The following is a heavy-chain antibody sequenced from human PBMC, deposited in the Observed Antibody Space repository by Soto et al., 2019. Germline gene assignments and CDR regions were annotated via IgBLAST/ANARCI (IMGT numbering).Heavy chain of an antibody. Sequence: EVQLVQSGGGLVQPGGSLRLSCVGSVFTFTDFYMNWVRQAPGKGLEWVANIRPDGSETNYVESVKGRFTTSRDNAKNSLFLQMNSLRADDTAVYYCAGWGGHDYNYWGQGILVTVSS. J-gene: IGHJ4*02. V-gene: IGHV3-7*03. CDR3: AGWGGHDYNY. CDR2: IRPDGSET. CDR1: VFTFTDFY. D-gene: IGHD4-4*01.